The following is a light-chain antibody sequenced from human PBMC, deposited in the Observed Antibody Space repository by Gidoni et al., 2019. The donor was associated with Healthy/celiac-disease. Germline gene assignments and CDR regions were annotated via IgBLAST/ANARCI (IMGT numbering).Light chain of an antibody. V-gene: IGLV2-14*01. J-gene: IGLJ1*01. Sequence: QSALTQPASVSGSPGQSITIPCTGTSSDFGGYNSVSWYQQHPGKAPKLMIYEVSNRPSGVSNRFSGSKSGNTASLTISGLQAEDEADYYCSSYTSSSTLYVFGTGTKLTVL. CDR2: EVS. CDR1: SSDFGGYNS. CDR3: SSYTSSSTLYV.